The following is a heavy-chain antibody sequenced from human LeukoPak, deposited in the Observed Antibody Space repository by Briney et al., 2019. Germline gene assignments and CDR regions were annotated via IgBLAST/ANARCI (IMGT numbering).Heavy chain of an antibody. CDR1: GGSNSSGTYY. CDR3: ARDPWNSGFFDS. V-gene: IGHV4-61*02. CDR2: IYTSGST. D-gene: IGHD3-22*01. J-gene: IGHJ4*02. Sequence: PSETLSLTCTVSGGSNSSGTYYWSWIRQPAGKGLEWIGRIYTSGSTNYNPSLKSRVTMSVDTSKNQFSLKLSSVTAADTAVYYCARDPWNSGFFDSWGQGTLVTVSS.